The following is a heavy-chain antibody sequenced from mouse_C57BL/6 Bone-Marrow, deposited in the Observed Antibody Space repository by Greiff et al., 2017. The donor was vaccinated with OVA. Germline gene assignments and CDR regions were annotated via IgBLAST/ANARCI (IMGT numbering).Heavy chain of an antibody. J-gene: IGHJ4*01. CDR2: IRSKSLNYAT. CDR3: VREDWEVDYYGSSYEDYYAMDY. Sequence: EVNVVESGGGLVQPKGSLKLSCAASGFTFNTYAMHWVRQAPGKGLEWVARIRSKSLNYATYYADSVKDRFTISRDDSQSMLYLKMNNMKTEDTDMYYCVREDWEVDYYGSSYEDYYAMDYWGQGTSVTGYS. V-gene: IGHV10-3*01. D-gene: IGHD1-1*01. CDR1: GFTFNTYA.